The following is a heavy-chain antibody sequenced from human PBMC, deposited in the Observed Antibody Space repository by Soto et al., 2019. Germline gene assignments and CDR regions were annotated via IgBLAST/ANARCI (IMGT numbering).Heavy chain of an antibody. D-gene: IGHD3-22*01. CDR3: ARDRTPYYYDSSGWYFDL. CDR1: GGTFSSYT. J-gene: IGHJ2*01. V-gene: IGHV1-69*04. Sequence: GASVKVSCKASGGTFSSYTISWVRQAPGQGLEWMGRIIPILGIANYAQKFQGRVTITADKSTSTAYMELSSLRSEDTAVYYCARDRTPYYYDSSGWYFDLWGRGTLVTVSS. CDR2: IIPILGIA.